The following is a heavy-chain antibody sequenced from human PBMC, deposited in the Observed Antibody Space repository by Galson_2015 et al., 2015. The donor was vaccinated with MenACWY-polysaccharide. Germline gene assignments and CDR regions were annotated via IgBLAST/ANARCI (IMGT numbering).Heavy chain of an antibody. CDR1: GFTFSSYR. Sequence: SLRLSCAASGFTFSSYRMNWVRQAPGKGLEWVSSISSSSSYIYYADSVKGRFTISRDNAKNSLYLQMNSLRAEDTAVYYCARDRARIAAAGYYYGMDVWGQGTPVPVS. CDR3: ARDRARIAAAGYYYGMDV. D-gene: IGHD6-13*01. CDR2: ISSSSSYI. J-gene: IGHJ6*02. V-gene: IGHV3-21*01.